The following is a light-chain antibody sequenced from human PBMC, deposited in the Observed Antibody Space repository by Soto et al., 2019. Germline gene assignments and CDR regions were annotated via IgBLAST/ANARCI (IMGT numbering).Light chain of an antibody. Sequence: QSVLTQPPSASGTPGQTVTISCSGSGSNIGENAVNWYQHLPGTAPQLLIYSNALRPSGVPHRFSGSKSGTAGSLAISGLQSEDEAHYYCAAWDESLKAMLFGGGTKVTVL. CDR3: AAWDESLKAML. V-gene: IGLV1-44*01. CDR1: GSNIGENA. CDR2: SNA. J-gene: IGLJ3*02.